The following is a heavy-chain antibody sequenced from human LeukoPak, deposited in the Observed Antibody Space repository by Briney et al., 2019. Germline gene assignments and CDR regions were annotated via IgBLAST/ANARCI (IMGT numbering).Heavy chain of an antibody. D-gene: IGHD3-9*01. CDR1: GFTFSSYS. J-gene: IGHJ4*02. CDR2: ISSSSSYI. V-gene: IGHV3-21*01. CDR3: ASPRTDDYDNLTGYFW. Sequence: PGGSLRLSCAASGFTFSSYSMNWVRQAPGKGLEWVSSISSSSSYIYYADSVKGRFTISRDNAKNSLYLQMNSLRAEDTAVYYCASPRTDDYDNLTGYFWWGQGTLVNVYS.